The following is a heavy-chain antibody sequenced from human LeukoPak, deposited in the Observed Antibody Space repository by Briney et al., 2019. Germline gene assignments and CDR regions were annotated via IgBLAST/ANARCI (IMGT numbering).Heavy chain of an antibody. D-gene: IGHD2-8*01. Sequence: GESLKISCKGSGYCFTGYWIGWVRQMPGKGLEWMGIIYPDDSDTRYSPCFEGRVIISVDKSISTAYLQWSSLKASDTATYYCARHGHCTNGVCYSNYYYYMDVWGKGTTVTVSS. V-gene: IGHV5-51*01. CDR3: ARHGHCTNGVCYSNYYYYMDV. CDR1: GYCFTGYW. J-gene: IGHJ6*03. CDR2: IYPDDSDT.